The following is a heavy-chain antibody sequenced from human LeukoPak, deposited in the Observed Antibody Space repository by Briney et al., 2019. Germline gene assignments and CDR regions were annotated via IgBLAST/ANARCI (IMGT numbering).Heavy chain of an antibody. CDR1: GFTFSSYS. J-gene: IGHJ3*02. D-gene: IGHD3-10*01. Sequence: GGSLRLSCAASGFTFSSYSMNWVRQAPGKGLEWVSSISSSSSYIYYADSVKGRFTISRDNAKNSLYLQMNSLRAEDTAVYYCARLLWSGELLTGSAFDIWGQGTMVTVSS. CDR3: ARLLWSGELLTGSAFDI. V-gene: IGHV3-21*01. CDR2: ISSSSSYI.